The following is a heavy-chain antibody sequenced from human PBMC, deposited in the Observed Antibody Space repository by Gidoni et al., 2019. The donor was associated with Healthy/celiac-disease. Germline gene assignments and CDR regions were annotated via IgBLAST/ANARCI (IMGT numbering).Heavy chain of an antibody. D-gene: IGHD3-10*01. CDR1: GGSLSSSTYY. V-gene: IGHV4-39*01. CDR3: ARHGGYYGSGFNWFDP. CDR2: IYYSGST. J-gene: IGHJ5*02. Sequence: QLQLPVSGPGLVKPSETLSLTCPVSGGSLSSSTYYWGWIRQPPGKGLEWLGSIYYSGSTSYNPSLKSRVTISVDTSKNQFSLKLSSVTAADTAVYYCARHGGYYGSGFNWFDPWGQGTLVTVSS.